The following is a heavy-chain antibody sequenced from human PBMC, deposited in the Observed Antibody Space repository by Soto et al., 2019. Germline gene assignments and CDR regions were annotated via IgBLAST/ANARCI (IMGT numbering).Heavy chain of an antibody. J-gene: IGHJ6*03. CDR1: GYTFTGYY. V-gene: IGHV1-2*04. CDR2: INPNSGGT. D-gene: IGHD3-10*01. CDR3: ARARVRGVPYYYYYYYMDV. Sequence: ASVKVSCKASGYTFTGYYMHWVRQAPGQGLEWMGWINPNSGGTNYAQKFQGWVTMTRDTSISTAYMELSRLRSEDTAVYYCARARVRGVPYYYYYYYMDVWGKGTTVTVSS.